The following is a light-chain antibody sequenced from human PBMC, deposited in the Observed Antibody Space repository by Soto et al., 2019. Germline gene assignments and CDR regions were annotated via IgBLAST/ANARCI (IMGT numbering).Light chain of an antibody. CDR3: SSYAGGIKWV. Sequence: QSVLTQPASVSGSPGQSITISCTGSSDDIGTYEYISWYQQHPGKAPKFMIYEVTKRPSGVPDRFSGSKSGNTASLTVSGLQAEDEADYYCSSYAGGIKWVFGGGTKLTVL. V-gene: IGLV2-8*01. CDR1: SDDIGTYEY. CDR2: EVT. J-gene: IGLJ3*02.